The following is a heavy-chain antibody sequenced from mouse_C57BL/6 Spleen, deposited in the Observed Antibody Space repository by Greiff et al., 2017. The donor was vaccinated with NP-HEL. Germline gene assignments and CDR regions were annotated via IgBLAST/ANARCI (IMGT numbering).Heavy chain of an antibody. CDR2: INPGSGGT. V-gene: IGHV1-54*01. CDR1: GYAFTNYL. CDR3: ARVGYSNYPFFDY. Sequence: VKLMESGAELVRPGTSVKVSCKASGYAFTNYLIEWVKQRPGQGLEWIGVINPGSGGTNYNEKFKGKATLTADKSSSTAYMQLSSLTSEDSAVYFCARVGYSNYPFFDYWGQGTTLTVSS. J-gene: IGHJ2*01. D-gene: IGHD2-5*01.